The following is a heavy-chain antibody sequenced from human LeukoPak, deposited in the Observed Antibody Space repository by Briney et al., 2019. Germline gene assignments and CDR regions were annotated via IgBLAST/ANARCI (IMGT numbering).Heavy chain of an antibody. D-gene: IGHD1-26*01. CDR1: GDSVSSNSAA. CDR3: ARGDQRWSLGSWWELPSAFDI. V-gene: IGHV6-1*01. J-gene: IGHJ3*02. CDR2: TYYRSKWYN. Sequence: SQTLSLTCAISGDSVSSNSAAWSWIRQSPSRGLEWLGRTYYRSKWYNDYAVSVKSRITINPDTSKNQFSLQLNSVTPEDTAVYYCARGDQRWSLGSWWELPSAFDIWGQGTMVTVSS.